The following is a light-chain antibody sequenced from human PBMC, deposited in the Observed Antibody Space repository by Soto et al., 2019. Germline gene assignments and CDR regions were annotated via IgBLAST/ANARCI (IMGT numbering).Light chain of an antibody. V-gene: IGLV2-23*03. CDR3: CSYAGFSSVV. Sequence: QSVLAQPASVSGSPGQSITISCTGTSRDIGGYNPVSWYQQHPGKAPKLIIYEGGKRPSGISNRFSASKSANTASLTISGLQAEDEADYYCCSYAGFSSVVFGTGTKSPS. CDR1: SRDIGGYNP. CDR2: EGG. J-gene: IGLJ1*01.